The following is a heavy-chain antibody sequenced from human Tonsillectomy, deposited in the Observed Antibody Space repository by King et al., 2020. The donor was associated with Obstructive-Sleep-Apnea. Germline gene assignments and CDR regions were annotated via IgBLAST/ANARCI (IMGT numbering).Heavy chain of an antibody. J-gene: IGHJ4*02. V-gene: IGHV3-66*01. CDR2: IYSGGST. CDR1: GFTVTSNY. CDR3: AMLSGWSYLNFDC. D-gene: IGHD1-26*01. Sequence: VQLVESGGGLVQPGGSLRLSCAASGFTVTSNYMSWVRQAPGKGLEWVSVIYSGGSTYHADSVKGRFTISRDKSKNTLYLQMDSLRAEDTAVYHCAMLSGWSYLNFDCWGQGTLVTVSS.